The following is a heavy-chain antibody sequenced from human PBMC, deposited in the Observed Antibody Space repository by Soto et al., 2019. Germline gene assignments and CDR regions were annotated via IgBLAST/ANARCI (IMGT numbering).Heavy chain of an antibody. D-gene: IGHD2-15*01. Sequence: QVQLVQSGAEVKKPGSSVKVSCKASGGTFSSYAISWVRQAPGQGLEWMGGIIPIFGTANYAQKFQGRVTIIADESTSTAYMELSSLRSEDTAVYYWARESRYCSGGSCYCLPGIDYWGQGTLVTVSS. J-gene: IGHJ4*02. V-gene: IGHV1-69*12. CDR2: IIPIFGTA. CDR1: GGTFSSYA. CDR3: ARESRYCSGGSCYCLPGIDY.